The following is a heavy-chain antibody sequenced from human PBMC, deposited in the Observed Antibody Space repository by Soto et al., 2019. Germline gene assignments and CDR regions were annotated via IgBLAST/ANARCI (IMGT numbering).Heavy chain of an antibody. V-gene: IGHV1-18*01. CDR3: ARLSLAPGIAVAGTCNY. CDR2: ISAYNGNT. Sequence: ASVKVSCKASGYTFTSYGISWVRQAPGQGLEWMGWISAYNGNTNYAQKLQGRVTMTTDTSTSTAYMELRSLRSDDTAVYYCARLSLAPGIAVAGTCNYWGQGTLVTVS. CDR1: GYTFTSYG. J-gene: IGHJ4*02. D-gene: IGHD6-19*01.